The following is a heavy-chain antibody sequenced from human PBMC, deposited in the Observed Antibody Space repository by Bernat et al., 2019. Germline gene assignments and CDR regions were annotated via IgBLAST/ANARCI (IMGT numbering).Heavy chain of an antibody. J-gene: IGHJ6*01. CDR1: GFTFSDYG. Sequence: QVQLVESGGGVVQPGGSLRLSCAASGFTFSDYGMHWVRQAPGKGLEWVAFVRYDGSNKYYADYVKGRFTISRDNSKNTLYLQMNSLRPEDTAVYYCAKDHPYGMDVWGQGTTVTVSS. CDR2: VRYDGSNK. CDR3: AKDHPYGMDV. V-gene: IGHV3-30*02.